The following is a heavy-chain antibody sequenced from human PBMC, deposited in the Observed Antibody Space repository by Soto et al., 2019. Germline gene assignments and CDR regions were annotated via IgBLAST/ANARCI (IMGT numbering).Heavy chain of an antibody. V-gene: IGHV4-59*01. Sequence: SETLSRTCTVSGGSISNYFWTWIRQPPGRGLEWIGHISYSGTTNYNASLKSRVTISVDTSANQFSLRVRSVTAADTAVYYCARIRGLGKVSPYFDHWGQGALVTVSS. J-gene: IGHJ4*02. CDR3: ARIRGLGKVSPYFDH. CDR1: GGSISNYF. CDR2: ISYSGTT. D-gene: IGHD3-16*01.